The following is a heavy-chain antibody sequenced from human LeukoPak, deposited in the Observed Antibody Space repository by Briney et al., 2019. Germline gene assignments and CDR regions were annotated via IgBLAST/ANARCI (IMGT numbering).Heavy chain of an antibody. J-gene: IGHJ4*02. CDR1: GSSISNYY. CDR2: IYTSGGT. CDR3: ARAAEYSSGWYLFDY. Sequence: PSETLSHTCTVSGSSISNYYWTWIRQPAGKGLEWIGRIYTSGGTNYNPSLKTRVTMSVDTSKNQVSLKLSSVTAADTAMYYCARAAEYSSGWYLFDYWGQGILVTVSA. D-gene: IGHD6-19*01. V-gene: IGHV4-4*07.